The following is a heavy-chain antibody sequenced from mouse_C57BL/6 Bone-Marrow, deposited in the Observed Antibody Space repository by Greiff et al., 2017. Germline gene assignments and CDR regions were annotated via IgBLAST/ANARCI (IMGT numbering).Heavy chain of an antibody. D-gene: IGHD2-4*01. V-gene: IGHV1-69*01. CDR2: IDPSDSYT. CDR3: AREGGYDYGGGVDD. J-gene: IGHJ2*01. CDR1: GYTFTSYW. Sequence: VQLQQPGAELVMPGASVKLSCKASGYTFTSYWMHWVKQRPGQGLEWIGEIDPSDSYTNYNKKFKGKSTLTVDKSSSTAYMQLSSLTSEDSAVYYCAREGGYDYGGGVDDWGQGTTLTVSS.